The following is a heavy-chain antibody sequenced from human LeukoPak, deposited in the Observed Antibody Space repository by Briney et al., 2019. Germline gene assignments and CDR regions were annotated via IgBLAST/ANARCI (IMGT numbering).Heavy chain of an antibody. Sequence: GASVKVSCKASGYTFTGYYMHWVRQAPGQGLEWMGWINPNSGGTNYAQKSQGRVTMTRDTSISTAYMELSRLRSDDTAVYYCARGSFYSSGYYLHPIDYWGQGTLVTVSS. CDR2: INPNSGGT. D-gene: IGHD3-22*01. CDR3: ARGSFYSSGYYLHPIDY. CDR1: GYTFTGYY. V-gene: IGHV1-2*02. J-gene: IGHJ4*02.